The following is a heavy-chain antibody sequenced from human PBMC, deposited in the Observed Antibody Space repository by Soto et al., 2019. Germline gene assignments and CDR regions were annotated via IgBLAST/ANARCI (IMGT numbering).Heavy chain of an antibody. V-gene: IGHV3-73*02. Sequence: EVQLVESGGGLVQPGGSLKLSCAASGFSFSGSAVHWARQASGKGLEWVGRIRSKRSNYATAYAASIKGRFTISRDDSDTTAELQIDSLKIEDRAVYYCRGIGTVPETSQGGEIDYWGHGTLVTVSS. CDR2: IRSKRSNYAT. J-gene: IGHJ4*01. CDR1: GFSFSGSA. D-gene: IGHD3-16*01. CDR3: RGIGTVPETSQGGEIDY.